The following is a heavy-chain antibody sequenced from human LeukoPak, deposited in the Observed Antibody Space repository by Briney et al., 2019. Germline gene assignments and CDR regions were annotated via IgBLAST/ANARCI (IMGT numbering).Heavy chain of an antibody. CDR2: ISYDGSNK. CDR1: GFTFSSYA. Sequence: PGRSLRLSCAASGFTFSSYAMHWVRQAPGKGLEWVAVISYDGSNKYYADSVKGRFTISRDNSKNTLYLQMNSLRAEDTAVYYCARDIKDREVRGGHAFDIWGQGTMVTVSS. J-gene: IGHJ3*02. V-gene: IGHV3-30*14. CDR3: ARDIKDREVRGGHAFDI. D-gene: IGHD3-10*01.